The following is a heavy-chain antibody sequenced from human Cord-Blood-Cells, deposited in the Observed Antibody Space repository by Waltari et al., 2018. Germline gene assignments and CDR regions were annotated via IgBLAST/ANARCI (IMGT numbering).Heavy chain of an antibody. D-gene: IGHD4-17*01. J-gene: IGHJ4*02. CDR1: GFTFSSYA. Sequence: QVQLVESGGGVVQPGRSLRLSCAASGFTFSSYAMHWVRQAPGKGLEWVAVISYDGSNKYYADSVKGRFTISRDNSKNTLYLQMNSLRAEDTAVYYCARDRTTVVKVDYWGQGTLVTVSS. V-gene: IGHV3-30*04. CDR3: ARDRTTVVKVDY. CDR2: ISYDGSNK.